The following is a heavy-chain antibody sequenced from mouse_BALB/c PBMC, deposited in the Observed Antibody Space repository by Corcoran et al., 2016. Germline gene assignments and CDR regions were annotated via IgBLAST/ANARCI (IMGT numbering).Heavy chain of an antibody. CDR3: ARRGDGYSYAMDY. CDR2: IYWDDDK. V-gene: IGHV8-12*01. CDR1: GFSLSTSGMG. J-gene: IGHJ4*01. D-gene: IGHD2-3*01. Sequence: QVTLKESGPGILQPSQTLSLTCSFSGFSLSTSGMGVSWIRQPSGKGLEWLAHIYWDDDKRYNPSLKSRLTISKDTSSNQVFLKITSVDTADTATYYCARRGDGYSYAMDYWGQGTSVTVSS.